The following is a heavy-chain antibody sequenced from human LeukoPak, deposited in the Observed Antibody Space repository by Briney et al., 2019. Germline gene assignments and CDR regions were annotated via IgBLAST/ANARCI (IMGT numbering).Heavy chain of an antibody. CDR3: TKEGLPSGSSWSAWFDP. D-gene: IGHD3-10*01. CDR1: GFTFSSYS. CDR2: ISSSSSYI. J-gene: IGHJ5*02. Sequence: GGSLRLSCAASGFTFSSYSMNWVRQAPGKGLEWVSSISSSSSYIYYADSVKGRFTISRDNSKNTLYLQMNSLRAEDTAVYYCTKEGLPSGSSWSAWFDPWGQGTLVTDSS. V-gene: IGHV3-21*01.